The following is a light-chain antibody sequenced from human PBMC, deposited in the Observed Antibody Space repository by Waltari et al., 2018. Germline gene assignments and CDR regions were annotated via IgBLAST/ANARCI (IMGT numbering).Light chain of an antibody. J-gene: IGLJ3*02. CDR3: QTGGHGTWV. V-gene: IGLV4-69*01. Sequence: LVLTHSPSASASLGASVKLTCTLSSGSSSIVVAWLQQQPGKGPRYLMKVNSDGSHRKGDDIPDRFSASNSGTEYYLTISSLQSEDEADYYCQTGGHGTWVFGGGTKLTVL. CDR2: VNSDGSH. CDR1: SGSSSIV.